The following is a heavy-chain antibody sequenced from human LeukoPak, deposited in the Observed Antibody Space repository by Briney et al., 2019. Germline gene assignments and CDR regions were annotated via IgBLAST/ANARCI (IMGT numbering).Heavy chain of an antibody. CDR1: GGSFSGYY. J-gene: IGHJ6*03. CDR3: ARGGYYYYMDV. V-gene: IGHV4-34*01. CDR2: INHSGST. Sequence: SETLSLTCAVYGGSFSGYYWSWIRQPPGKGLEWIGEINHSGSTKNNPSLKSRVTISVDTSKNQFSLKLSSVTAADTAVYYCARGGYYYYMDVWGKGTTVTVSS.